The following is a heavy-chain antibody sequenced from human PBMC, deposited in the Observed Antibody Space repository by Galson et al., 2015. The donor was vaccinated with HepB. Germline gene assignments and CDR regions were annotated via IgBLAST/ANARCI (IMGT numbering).Heavy chain of an antibody. CDR3: ARDTATVTPAFDY. J-gene: IGHJ4*02. D-gene: IGHD4-17*01. Sequence: SLRLSCAASGFTFSSYSMIWVRQAPGKGLEWVSSISSSSNYIYYADSVKGRFTISRANAKNSLYLQMNSLRAEDTAVYYCARDTATVTPAFDYWGQGTLVTVSP. V-gene: IGHV3-21*01. CDR1: GFTFSSYS. CDR2: ISSSSNYI.